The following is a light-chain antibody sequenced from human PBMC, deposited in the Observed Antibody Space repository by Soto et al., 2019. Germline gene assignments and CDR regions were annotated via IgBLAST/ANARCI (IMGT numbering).Light chain of an antibody. J-gene: IGKJ3*01. CDR3: QQRSTWPPFS. CDR2: DAS. Sequence: EIVLTQSPAPLSLSPGERATLSCKSSQSVSNYLAWYQHKLGQPPRLLIYDASNRATGIPVRFSGSGSGTDFTLTISSLEPDDFAVYYCQQRSTWPPFSFGPGTKVDIK. CDR1: QSVSNY. V-gene: IGKV3-11*01.